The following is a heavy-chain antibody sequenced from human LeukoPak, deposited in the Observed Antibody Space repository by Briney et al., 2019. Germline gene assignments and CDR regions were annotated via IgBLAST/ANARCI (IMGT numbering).Heavy chain of an antibody. D-gene: IGHD3-10*01. V-gene: IGHV3-48*01. Sequence: GGSLRLSCAASGFTFSSYSMNWVRQAPGKGLEWVSYIGSSSSTIYYADSVKGRFTISRDNAKNSLYLQMNSLRAEDTAVYYCASLWDIWGQGTMVTVSS. J-gene: IGHJ3*02. CDR3: ASLWDI. CDR2: IGSSSSTI. CDR1: GFTFSSYS.